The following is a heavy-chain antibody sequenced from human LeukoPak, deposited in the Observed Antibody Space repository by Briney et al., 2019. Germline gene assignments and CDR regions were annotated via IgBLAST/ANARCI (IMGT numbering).Heavy chain of an antibody. CDR3: ASGFAYQYFDS. J-gene: IGHJ4*02. V-gene: IGHV1-24*01. D-gene: IGHD2-2*01. CDR1: GYTLIALS. Sequence: GASVTVSCKVSGYTLIALSIHWVGQAPGRGGEWMGGFDTEEGEKIYAQRIKGGFTINEETKKNTAYMELGRERCDDTAVYYCASGFAYQYFDSWGQGTLVPVSS. CDR2: FDTEEGEK.